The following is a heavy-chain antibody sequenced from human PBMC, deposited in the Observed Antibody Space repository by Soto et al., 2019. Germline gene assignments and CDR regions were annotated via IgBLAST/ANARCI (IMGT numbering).Heavy chain of an antibody. V-gene: IGHV4-39*01. CDR1: GGSISNRRYY. CDR3: ARHLSLPYCTANPSHLLSSFET. CDR2: IHYSGST. J-gene: IGHJ5*02. D-gene: IGHD2-8*02. Sequence: SETLSLTCTVSGGSISNRRYYWGWIRQPPGKGLEWIGSIHYSGSTYDNPSLKSRVTISVDTSKNQLSLKLKSVTAADTAVYYCARHLSLPYCTANPSHLLSSFETWGQGTLVTVSS.